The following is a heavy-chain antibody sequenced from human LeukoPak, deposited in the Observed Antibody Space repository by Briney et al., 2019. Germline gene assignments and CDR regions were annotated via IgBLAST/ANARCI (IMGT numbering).Heavy chain of an antibody. CDR1: GFTFSRHW. CDR3: ARVPGTWWLHDY. D-gene: IGHD5-12*01. J-gene: IGHJ4*02. Sequence: GGSLRLSCVGSGFTFSRHWRSWVRQAPGKGLEWVAHMKYDGSEKYYVDSVKGRFTISRDNAKNSLYLQMNSLRAEDAGVYYCARVPGTWWLHDYWGQGTLVTVST. CDR2: MKYDGSEK. V-gene: IGHV3-7*01.